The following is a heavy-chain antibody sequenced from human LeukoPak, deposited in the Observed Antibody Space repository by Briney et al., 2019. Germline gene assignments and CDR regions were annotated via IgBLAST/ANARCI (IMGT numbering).Heavy chain of an antibody. V-gene: IGHV4-59*08. CDR2: IYYSGST. CDR1: DGSLGTYY. CDR3: ARGRLGRQHASFFDS. Sequence: SETLSLTCSVSDGSLGTYYWGWIRQPPGKRLEWIGYIYYSGSTTYNPSLKSRVTVSVDTSKNQFSLKLTSMTAADTAVYYCARGRLGRQHASFFDSWGHGTLVTVSS. J-gene: IGHJ4*01. D-gene: IGHD2-2*01.